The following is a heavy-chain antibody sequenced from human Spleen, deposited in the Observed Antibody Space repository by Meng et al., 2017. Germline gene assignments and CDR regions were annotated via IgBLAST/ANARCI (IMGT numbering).Heavy chain of an antibody. CDR3: AKDQNWDPSAIEY. J-gene: IGHJ4*02. CDR2: MSGSGGST. D-gene: IGHD1-26*01. Sequence: EVQLLEPGGGLGQPGGSLSLPCAASGFTFRNYAMSWFRQAPGKGLEWVSAMSGSGGSTYYADSVKGRFTISRDNSKNTLYLQMNSLRAEDTAVYYCAKDQNWDPSAIEYWGQGTLVTVSS. V-gene: IGHV3-23*01. CDR1: GFTFRNYA.